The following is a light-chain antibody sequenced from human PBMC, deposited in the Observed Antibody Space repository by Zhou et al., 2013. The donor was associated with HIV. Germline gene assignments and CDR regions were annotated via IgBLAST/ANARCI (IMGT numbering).Light chain of an antibody. Sequence: DIQMTQSPSSLSASLGDKVTITCRASQGISNYLAWYQQRPGRVPRLLIYSASTLQSGSRSRFGGSGSGTDFTLTISNLQPEDVATYYCQNYNSAPTWTFGQGTKVEIK. V-gene: IGKV1-27*01. CDR1: QGISNY. CDR3: QNYNSAPTWT. CDR2: SAS. J-gene: IGKJ1*01.